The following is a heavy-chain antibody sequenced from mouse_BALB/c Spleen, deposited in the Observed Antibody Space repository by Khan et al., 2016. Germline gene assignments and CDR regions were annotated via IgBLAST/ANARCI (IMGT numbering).Heavy chain of an antibody. J-gene: IGHJ2*01. CDR2: INTNTGEP. Sequence: QIQLVQSGPELKKPGETVKISCKASGYTFTNYGMNWVKQAPGKGLKWMGWINTNTGEPTYAEEFKGRFAFSLETSASTAYLQINNLKNEDTATYFCASYGTTYYFDYWGHGTTLTVSS. CDR3: ASYGTTYYFDY. V-gene: IGHV9-3*02. D-gene: IGHD2-1*01. CDR1: GYTFTNYG.